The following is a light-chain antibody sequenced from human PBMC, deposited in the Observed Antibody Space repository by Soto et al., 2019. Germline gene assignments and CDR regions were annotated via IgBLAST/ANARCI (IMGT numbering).Light chain of an antibody. CDR2: GAS. V-gene: IGKV3-20*01. Sequence: VVLTQSPGTVSLSPGERVTLSCRASQSFTTRLAWYQHKPGQAPTLLMSGASNRASGVPVRFSGSGSGTDFTLTITRLEPEDFALYYCQQYGGSPITFGLGTRLEIK. CDR3: QQYGGSPIT. J-gene: IGKJ5*01. CDR1: QSFTTR.